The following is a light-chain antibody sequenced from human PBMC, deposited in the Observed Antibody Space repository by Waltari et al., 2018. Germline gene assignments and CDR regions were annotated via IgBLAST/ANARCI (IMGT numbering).Light chain of an antibody. CDR3: QQRRNWPWT. J-gene: IGKJ1*01. Sequence: ETVLTQSPATLSLSPGDRATFPRRASQNIDSYLAWYQQKPGQALRFLIFDAFNRPTGIPARFSGSRSGTDFNLTISSLESEDFAIYYSQQRRNWPWTFGQGTRVEIK. CDR2: DAF. CDR1: QNIDSY. V-gene: IGKV3-11*01.